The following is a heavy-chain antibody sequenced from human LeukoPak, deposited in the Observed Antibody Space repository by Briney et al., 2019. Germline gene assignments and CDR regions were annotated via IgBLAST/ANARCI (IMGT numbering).Heavy chain of an antibody. D-gene: IGHD5-24*01. CDR2: IYYSGST. V-gene: IGHV4-59*01. J-gene: IGHJ4*02. CDR3: ARFYDRRDRYYFDY. CDR1: GGSISSYY. Sequence: SETLSLTCTVSGGSISSYYWSWIRQPPGKGPEWIGCIYYSGSTNYNPSLKSRVTISVDTSKNQFSLKLSSVTAADTAVYYCARFYDRRDRYYFDYWGQGTLVTVSS.